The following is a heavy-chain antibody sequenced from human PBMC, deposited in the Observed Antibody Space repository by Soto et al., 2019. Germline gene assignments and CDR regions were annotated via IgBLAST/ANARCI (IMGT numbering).Heavy chain of an antibody. CDR3: ARVSSSIVVVPDYGIDV. V-gene: IGHV1-18*04. Sequence: QVQLVQSGVEVKKPGASVKVSCKASGYTFISHGISWVRQAPGQGLEWMGWISGKNGNTNNAQNLPGRVTLPTDTSTSTAYMELRSLRSDDTAVYYCARVSSSIVVVPDYGIDVWGQGTTVTVSS. CDR2: ISGKNGNT. J-gene: IGHJ6*02. CDR1: GYTFISHG. D-gene: IGHD2-15*01.